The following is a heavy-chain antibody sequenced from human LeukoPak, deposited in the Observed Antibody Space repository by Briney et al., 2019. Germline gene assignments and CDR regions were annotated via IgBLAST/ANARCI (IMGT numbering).Heavy chain of an antibody. CDR1: GFNVSDNY. V-gene: IGHV3-53*01. CDR2: IYSDDTT. CDR3: ARRAGGYSHPYDY. Sequence: GGSLRLSCAVSGFNVSDNYMSWVRQAPGKGLEWVSLIYSDDTTLYAESVKGRFHISRDTSKNTLYLQMNSLRAEDTAMYYCARRAGGYSHPYDYWGQGILVTVSS. J-gene: IGHJ4*02. D-gene: IGHD4-23*01.